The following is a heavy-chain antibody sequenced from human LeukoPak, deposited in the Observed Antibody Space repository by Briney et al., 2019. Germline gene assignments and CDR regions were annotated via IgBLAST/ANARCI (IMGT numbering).Heavy chain of an antibody. V-gene: IGHV3-23*01. CDR3: AKWREGTMVYLDD. Sequence: GESLRLSCAASGFTFSSYAMTWVRQAPGKGLEWVSAISGSGHNTYYADSVKGRFTISRDNSKNTVYLQMNSLRAEDTALYYCAKWREGTMVYLDDWGHGTLVTVSS. CDR2: ISGSGHNT. J-gene: IGHJ4*01. D-gene: IGHD3-10*01. CDR1: GFTFSSYA.